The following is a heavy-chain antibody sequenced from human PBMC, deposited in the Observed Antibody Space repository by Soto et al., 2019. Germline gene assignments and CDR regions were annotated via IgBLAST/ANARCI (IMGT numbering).Heavy chain of an antibody. V-gene: IGHV2-26*01. J-gene: IGHJ6*02. CDR3: ARMDGDYNYYGLDV. D-gene: IGHD4-17*01. CDR1: GFSLTNGRMG. CDR2: LFSDAER. Sequence: QVTLKESGPVLVKPTETLTLTCSVSGFSLTNGRMGVSWIRQPPGKALEWLAHLFSDAERSYSTSMQSRLNMYKDSSGSQVVLTMTNMAPADTATYSCARMDGDYNYYGLDVWGHGIAVTVSS.